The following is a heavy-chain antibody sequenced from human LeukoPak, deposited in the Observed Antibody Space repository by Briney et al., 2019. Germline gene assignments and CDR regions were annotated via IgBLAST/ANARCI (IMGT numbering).Heavy chain of an antibody. CDR2: ILPIFDTG. CDR3: ARSNYGGHSGVWFDP. Sequence: SVKVSCKASGGTFSNYAISWVRQAPGQGLEWMGGILPIFDTGNYAQKFQGRVTVTADASTSTAYMELSSLRSEDTAVYYCARSNYGGHSGVWFDPWGQGTLVTVSS. CDR1: GGTFSNYA. V-gene: IGHV1-69*13. D-gene: IGHD4-23*01. J-gene: IGHJ5*02.